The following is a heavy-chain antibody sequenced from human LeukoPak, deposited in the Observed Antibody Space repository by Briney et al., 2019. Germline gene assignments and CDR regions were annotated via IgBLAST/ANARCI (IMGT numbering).Heavy chain of an antibody. CDR1: GFTFNNHW. Sequence: PGGSLRLSCVVSGFTFNNHWMSWVRQAPGKGPEWVATIKTDGSEKYYVDSVEGRFTISRDNAKNTMFLQMNSLRGEDTAVYYCARVGIYRGYNYGFDYWGQGTLVTVSS. V-gene: IGHV3-7*01. D-gene: IGHD5-18*01. CDR2: IKTDGSEK. J-gene: IGHJ4*02. CDR3: ARVGIYRGYNYGFDY.